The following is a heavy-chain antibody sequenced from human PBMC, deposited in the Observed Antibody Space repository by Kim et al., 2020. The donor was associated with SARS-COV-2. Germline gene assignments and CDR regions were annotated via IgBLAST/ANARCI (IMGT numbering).Heavy chain of an antibody. D-gene: IGHD3-22*01. CDR3: ARLSGISDYYDSSGYARFDY. CDR2: INHSGST. J-gene: IGHJ4*02. V-gene: IGHV4-34*01. CDR1: GGSFSGYY. Sequence: SETLSLTCAVYGGSFSGYYWSWIRQPPGKGLEWIGEINHSGSTNYNPSLKSRVTISVDTSKNQFSLKLSSVTAADTAVYYCARLSGISDYYDSSGYARFDYWGQGTLVTVSS.